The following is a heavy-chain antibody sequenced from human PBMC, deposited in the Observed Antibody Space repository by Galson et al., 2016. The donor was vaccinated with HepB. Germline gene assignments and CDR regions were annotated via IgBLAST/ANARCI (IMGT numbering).Heavy chain of an antibody. CDR3: AIDNSGSYLYS. Sequence: SETLSLTCTVFGGSLIGDSYYWSWIRQPPGKGLEWIGYIQSSGSTNSKPSLKSRVSMSLDRSKNQFSLKLSSVPVSYTAVYYCAIDNSGSYLYSWGQGTLIAVSS. CDR1: GGSLIGDSYY. V-gene: IGHV4-61*01. D-gene: IGHD1-26*01. CDR2: IQSSGST. J-gene: IGHJ4*02.